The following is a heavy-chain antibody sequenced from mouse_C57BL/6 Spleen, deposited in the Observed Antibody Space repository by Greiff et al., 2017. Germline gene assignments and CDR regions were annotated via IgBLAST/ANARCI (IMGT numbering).Heavy chain of an antibody. D-gene: IGHD2-5*01. CDR2: IDPENGDT. Sequence: EVQLQQSGAELVRPGASVKLSCTASGFNIKDDYMHWVKQRPEQGLEWIGWIDPENGDTEYASKFQGKATITADTSSNTAYLQLSSLTSEDTAVYYCTTWGAYSNYGAYWGQGTLVSVSA. V-gene: IGHV14-4*01. CDR1: GFNIKDDY. J-gene: IGHJ3*01. CDR3: TTWGAYSNYGAY.